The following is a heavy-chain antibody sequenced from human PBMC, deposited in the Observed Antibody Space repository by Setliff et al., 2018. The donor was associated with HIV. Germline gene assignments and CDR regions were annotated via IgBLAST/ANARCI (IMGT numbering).Heavy chain of an antibody. CDR2: MYYRGST. CDR3: ARWHPPYGFWEEDY. V-gene: IGHV4-39*01. J-gene: IGHJ4*02. D-gene: IGHD3-10*01. CDR1: GGSISSSGYY. Sequence: SETLSLTCTVSGGSISSSGYYWGWIRQPPGKGLEWIGNMYYRGSTYYNPSLKSRVIISVDTSKNQFSLKLSSVTAADTAVYYCARWHPPYGFWEEDYWGQGILVTVSS.